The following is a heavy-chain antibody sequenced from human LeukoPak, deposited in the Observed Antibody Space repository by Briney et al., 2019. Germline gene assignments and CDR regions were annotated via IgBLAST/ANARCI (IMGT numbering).Heavy chain of an antibody. J-gene: IGHJ3*02. CDR2: ISSSSSYI. CDR1: GFTFSSYS. CDR3: ARDSRLRYYDWLVDAFDI. D-gene: IGHD3-9*01. V-gene: IGHV3-21*01. Sequence: GGSLRLSCAASGFTFSSYSMNWVRPAPGKGLEWVSSISSSSSYIYYADSVKGRFTISRDNAKNSLYLQMNSLRAEDTAVYYCARDSRLRYYDWLVDAFDIWGQGTMVTVSS.